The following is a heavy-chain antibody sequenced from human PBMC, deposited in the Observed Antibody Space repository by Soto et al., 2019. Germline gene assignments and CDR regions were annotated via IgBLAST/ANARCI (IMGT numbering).Heavy chain of an antibody. D-gene: IGHD3-10*01. V-gene: IGHV3-20*01. CDR3: ATLYYGSGSYQHYMDV. Sequence: EVQLVESGGGVVRPGGSLRLSCAASGFTFDDYGMSWVRQAPGKGLEWVSGSNWNGGSTGYADSVKGRFTISRDNAKNSLYLQMNSLRAEDTALYHCATLYYGSGSYQHYMDVWGKGTTVTVSS. CDR1: GFTFDDYG. CDR2: SNWNGGST. J-gene: IGHJ6*03.